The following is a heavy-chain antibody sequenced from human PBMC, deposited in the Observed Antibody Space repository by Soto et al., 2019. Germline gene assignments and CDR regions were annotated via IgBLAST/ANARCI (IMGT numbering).Heavy chain of an antibody. CDR1: GFTFSSYW. J-gene: IGHJ4*02. CDR3: AREYRDYDILTGYYIDFDY. Sequence: GGSLRLSCAASGFTFSSYWMSWVRQAPGKGLEWVANIKQDGSEKYYVDSVKGRFTISRDNAKNSLYLQMNSLRAEDTAVYYCAREYRDYDILTGYYIDFDYWGQGTLVTVSS. V-gene: IGHV3-7*01. D-gene: IGHD3-9*01. CDR2: IKQDGSEK.